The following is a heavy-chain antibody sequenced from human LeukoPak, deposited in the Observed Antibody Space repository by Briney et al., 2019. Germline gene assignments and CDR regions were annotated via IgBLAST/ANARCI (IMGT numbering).Heavy chain of an antibody. CDR2: MSYDGSDK. CDR3: ARDRVATSLGNLDY. D-gene: IGHD5-12*01. J-gene: IGHJ4*02. V-gene: IGHV3-30-3*01. CDR1: GFTFSSYA. Sequence: GGPLRLSCAASGFTFSSYAMHWVRQAPGKGLEWVALMSYDGSDKYYADSVKGRFTISRDNSKNTVSMQMNSLRVDDTAVYYCARDRVATSLGNLDYWGQGTQVTVSS.